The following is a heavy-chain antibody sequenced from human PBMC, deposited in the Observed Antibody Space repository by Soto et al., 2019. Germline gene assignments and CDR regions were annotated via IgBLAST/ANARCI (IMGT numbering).Heavy chain of an antibody. CDR3: AKLLWPRPQYYFDY. J-gene: IGHJ4*02. CDR1: GFTFSSYA. V-gene: IGHV3-23*01. CDR2: ISGSGGST. Sequence: GGSLXLSCAASGFTFSSYAMSWVRQAPGKGLEWVSAISGSGGSTYYADSVKGRFTISRDNSKNTLYLQMNSLRAEDTAVYYCAKLLWPRPQYYFDYWGQGTLVTVSS. D-gene: IGHD2-21*01.